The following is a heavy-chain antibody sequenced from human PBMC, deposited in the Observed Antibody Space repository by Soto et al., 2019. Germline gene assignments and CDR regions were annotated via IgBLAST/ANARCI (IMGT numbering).Heavy chain of an antibody. CDR3: ARDLLSGANYYAH. CDR1: GFTFSDYA. V-gene: IGHV3-21*04. Sequence: DVQLVESGGGLVKPGGSLRLSCAASGFTFSDYAMNWVRQAPGKGLEWVSSISYTGDFIYYADSVKGRFTISRDNAKNALYLQMTGLRGDDTAVYYCARDLLSGANYYAHWGQGNLVTVSS. J-gene: IGHJ4*02. CDR2: ISYTGDFI. D-gene: IGHD6-19*01.